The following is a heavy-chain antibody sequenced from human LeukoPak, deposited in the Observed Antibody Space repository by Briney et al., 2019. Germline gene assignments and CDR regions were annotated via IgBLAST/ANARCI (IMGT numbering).Heavy chain of an antibody. D-gene: IGHD5-18*01. J-gene: IGHJ6*02. CDR2: IYSGGST. CDR3: ARVDTAMVGMYYYYYGMDV. V-gene: IGHV3-53*01. CDR1: GFTFSSYA. Sequence: GGSLRLSCAASGFTFSSYAMSWVRQAPGKGLEWVSVIYSGGSTYYADSVKGRFTISRDNSKNTLYLQMNSLRAEDTAVYYCARVDTAMVGMYYYYYGMDVWGQGTTVTVSS.